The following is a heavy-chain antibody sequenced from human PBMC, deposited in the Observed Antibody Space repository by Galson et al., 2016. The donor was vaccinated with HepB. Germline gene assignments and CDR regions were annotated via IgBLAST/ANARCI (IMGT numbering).Heavy chain of an antibody. Sequence: PALVKPTQTLTLTCTFSGFSLSTSGVGVGWIRQPPGKALEWLALIYGNDDKRYSPSLKSRLTITQDTSKNQVVLTMTNMDPVDTATYFCARRPIAATGRPFDYWGQGTLVTVPS. J-gene: IGHJ4*02. D-gene: IGHD6-13*01. CDR3: ARRPIAATGRPFDY. CDR1: GFSLSTSGVG. V-gene: IGHV2-5*01. CDR2: IYGNDDK.